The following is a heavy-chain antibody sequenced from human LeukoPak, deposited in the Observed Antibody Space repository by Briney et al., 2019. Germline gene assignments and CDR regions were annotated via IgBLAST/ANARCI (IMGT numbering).Heavy chain of an antibody. J-gene: IGHJ6*02. CDR1: GGTFSSYA. CDR2: IIPIFGIA. D-gene: IGHD2-2*01. CDR3: ASAQYCSSTSCYLGYYYYGMDV. V-gene: IGHV1-69*04. Sequence: ASVKVSCKASGGTFSSYAISWVRQAPGQGLEWMGRIIPIFGIANYAQKFQGGVTITADKSTSTAYMELSSLRSEDTAVYYCASAQYCSSTSCYLGYYYYGMDVWGQGTTVTVSS.